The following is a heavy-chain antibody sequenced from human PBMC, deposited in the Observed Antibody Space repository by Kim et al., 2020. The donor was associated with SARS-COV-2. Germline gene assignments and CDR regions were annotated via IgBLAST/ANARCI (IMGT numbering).Heavy chain of an antibody. CDR2: IYYSGST. Sequence: SETLSLTCTVSGGSISSYYWSWIRQPPGKGLEWIGYIYYSGSTNYNPSLKSRVTISVDTSKNQFSLKLSSVTAADTAVYYCARDPAGYSSGWYGPGWFDP. J-gene: IGHJ5*02. CDR3: ARDPAGYSSGWYGPGWFDP. CDR1: GGSISSYY. D-gene: IGHD6-19*01. V-gene: IGHV4-59*01.